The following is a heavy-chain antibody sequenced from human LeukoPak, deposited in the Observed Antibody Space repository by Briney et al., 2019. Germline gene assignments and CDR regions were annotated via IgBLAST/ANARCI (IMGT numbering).Heavy chain of an antibody. J-gene: IGHJ4*02. Sequence: GGSLRLSCAASGFTFSSYGMFWVRQAPGKGLEYVADISFDGRNKDSADSVKGRFTISRDNSKNTLSLQMNSLRAEDTAVYYCAKVAVQSGYYSPPYDYWGQGTLVTVSS. CDR1: GFTFSSYG. CDR3: AKVAVQSGYYSPPYDY. D-gene: IGHD3-3*01. CDR2: ISFDGRNK. V-gene: IGHV3-30*18.